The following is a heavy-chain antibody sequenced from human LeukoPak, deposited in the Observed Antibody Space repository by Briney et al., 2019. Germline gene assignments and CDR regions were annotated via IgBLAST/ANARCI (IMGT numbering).Heavy chain of an antibody. J-gene: IGHJ6*02. D-gene: IGHD6-6*01. CDR3: ARVLSSSLYYYYGMDV. Sequence: SETLSLTCTVSGGSISSSSYYWGWIRQPPGKGLEWIGYIYYSGSTNYNPSLKSRVTISVDTSKNQFSLKLSSVTAADTAVYYCARVLSSSLYYYYGMDVWGQGTTVTVSS. CDR2: IYYSGST. CDR1: GGSISSSSYY. V-gene: IGHV4-61*05.